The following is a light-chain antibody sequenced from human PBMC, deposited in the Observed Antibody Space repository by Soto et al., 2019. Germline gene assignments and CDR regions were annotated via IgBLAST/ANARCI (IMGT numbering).Light chain of an antibody. CDR2: EVN. CDR1: RSDVGAYIY. CDR3: SSYSDSDTKV. V-gene: IGLV2-14*03. Sequence: QSVLTQPASVSGSPGQSITISCGGIRSDVGAYIYVSWYQQYPGKAPKLIIYEVNNRPSGVSGRFSGSKSDTTAYLTISGLQAEDEADYYCSSYSDSDTKVFGTGTKVTVL. J-gene: IGLJ1*01.